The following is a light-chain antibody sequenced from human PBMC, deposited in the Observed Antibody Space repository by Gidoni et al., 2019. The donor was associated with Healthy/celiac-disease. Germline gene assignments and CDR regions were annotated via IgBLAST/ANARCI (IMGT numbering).Light chain of an antibody. CDR3: QQRET. V-gene: IGKV1-39*01. J-gene: IGKJ1*01. Sequence: DIQMTQSPSSLSASVGDRVTITCRASQSISSYLNWYQQKPGKAPKLLIYAASSLQSGDPSRFSGSGSGTDFTLTISSLQPEDFATYYCQQRETFGQGTKVEIK. CDR1: QSISSY. CDR2: AAS.